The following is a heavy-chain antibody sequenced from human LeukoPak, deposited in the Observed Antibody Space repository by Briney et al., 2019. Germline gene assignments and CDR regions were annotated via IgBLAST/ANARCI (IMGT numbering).Heavy chain of an antibody. V-gene: IGHV4-4*07. CDR1: GGSISSYY. CDR2: IYTSGST. J-gene: IGHJ4*02. CDR3: PRDQGYSSSWYYNFDY. Sequence: PSETLSLTCTVSGGSISSYYWSWIRQPAGKGLEWIGRIYTSGSTNYNPSLKSRVTMSVDTSKNQFSLKLSSVTAADTAVYYCPRDQGYSSSWYYNFDYWGQGTLVTVSS. D-gene: IGHD6-13*01.